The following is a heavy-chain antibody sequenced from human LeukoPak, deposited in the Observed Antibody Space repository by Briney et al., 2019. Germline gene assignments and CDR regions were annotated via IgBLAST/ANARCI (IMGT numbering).Heavy chain of an antibody. V-gene: IGHV3-23*01. CDR1: GFTFSSYG. Sequence: PGGSLRLSCAASGFTFSSYGMSWVRQAPGKGLEWVSAISGSGGSTYYADSVKGRFTISRDNSKNTLYLQMNSLRAEDTALYYCARVARIMITFGGVKDNSENYYMDVWGKGTTVTVSS. CDR2: ISGSGGST. J-gene: IGHJ6*03. CDR3: ARVARIMITFGGVKDNSENYYMDV. D-gene: IGHD3-16*01.